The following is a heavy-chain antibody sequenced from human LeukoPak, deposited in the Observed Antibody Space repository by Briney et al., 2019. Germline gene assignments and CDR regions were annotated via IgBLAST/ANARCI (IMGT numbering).Heavy chain of an antibody. V-gene: IGHV3-23*01. CDR1: GFTFSNYD. D-gene: IGHD3-10*01. J-gene: IGHJ5*01. CDR2: VSGGGGSK. Sequence: PGGSLRLSCVASGFTFSNYDMSWVRQAPGKGLEYLSNVSGGGGSKYYTDSVEGRFPISTDNSKNTVYLQKSSLRVEDTAVYHCARGGGLLWLGQSPNWFDSWGQGTLVTVSS. CDR3: ARGGGLLWLGQSPNWFDS.